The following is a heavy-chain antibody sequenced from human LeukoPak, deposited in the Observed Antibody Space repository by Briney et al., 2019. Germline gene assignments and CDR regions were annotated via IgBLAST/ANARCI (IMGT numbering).Heavy chain of an antibody. CDR3: AKTYGGNTKDY. V-gene: IGHV3-23*01. J-gene: IGHJ4*02. D-gene: IGHD4-23*01. Sequence: GGSLRLSCAASGFTFSSYAMSWVRQAPGKGLEWVSAISGSGGSTYYADSAKGRFTISRDNSKNTLYLQMNSVRAEDTAVHYCAKTYGGNTKDYWGQGTLVTVSS. CDR1: GFTFSSYA. CDR2: ISGSGGST.